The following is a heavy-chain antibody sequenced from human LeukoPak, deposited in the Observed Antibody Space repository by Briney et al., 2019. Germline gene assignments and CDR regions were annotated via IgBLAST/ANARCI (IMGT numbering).Heavy chain of an antibody. D-gene: IGHD2/OR15-2a*01. CDR2: ISSSSTYI. J-gene: IGHJ3*02. CDR1: GFTFSSYT. Sequence: GGSLRLSCAASGFTFSSYTMNWVRQAPGKGLEGVSSISSSSTYIFYADSVKGRFTISRDNAKNSLYLQMNSLRAEDTAVYYCARQNSQLAFDIWGQGTTVTVSS. V-gene: IGHV3-21*01. CDR3: ARQNSQLAFDI.